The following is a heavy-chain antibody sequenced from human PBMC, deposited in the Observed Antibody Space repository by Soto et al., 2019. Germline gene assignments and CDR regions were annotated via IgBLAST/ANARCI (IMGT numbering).Heavy chain of an antibody. CDR1: GFTFSNAW. J-gene: IGHJ6*02. CDR2: IKSKTDGGTT. D-gene: IGHD3-22*01. Sequence: GGSLRLSCAASGFTFSNAWMNWVRQAPGKGLEWVGRIKSKTDGGTTDYAAPVKGRFTISRDDSKNTLYLQMNSLKTEDTAVYYCTTALPYYYDSSGYPPWGPYYYYGMDVWGQGTTVTVSS. CDR3: TTALPYYYDSSGYPPWGPYYYYGMDV. V-gene: IGHV3-15*07.